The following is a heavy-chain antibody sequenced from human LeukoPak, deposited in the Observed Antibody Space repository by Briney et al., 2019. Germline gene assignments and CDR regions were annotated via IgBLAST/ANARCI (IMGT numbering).Heavy chain of an antibody. Sequence: GGSLRLSCAASGFTFSNAWMSWVRQAPGKGLEWVGRIKSKTGGGTTDCAAPVKGRFTISRDDSKNTLYLQMNSLKTEDTAVYYCTTLKGFDPWGQGTLVTVSS. CDR2: IKSKTGGGTT. V-gene: IGHV3-15*01. CDR3: TTLKGFDP. J-gene: IGHJ5*02. CDR1: GFTFSNAW.